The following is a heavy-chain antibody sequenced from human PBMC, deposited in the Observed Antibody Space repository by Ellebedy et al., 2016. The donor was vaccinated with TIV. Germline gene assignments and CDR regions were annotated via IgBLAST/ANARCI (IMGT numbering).Heavy chain of an antibody. CDR2: ISSSSSYT. CDR3: ARVRPYYYGMDV. CDR1: GFTFSDYY. J-gene: IGHJ6*02. Sequence: GESLKISCAASGFTFSDYYMSRIRQAPGKGLEWVSYISSSSSYTNYADPVKGRFTISRDNAKNSLYLQMNSLRAEDTAVYYCARVRPYYYGMDVWGQGTTVTVSS. V-gene: IGHV3-11*06.